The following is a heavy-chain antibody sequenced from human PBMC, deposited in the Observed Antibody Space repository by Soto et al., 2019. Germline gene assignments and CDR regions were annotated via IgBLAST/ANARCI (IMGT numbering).Heavy chain of an antibody. D-gene: IGHD1-26*01. V-gene: IGHV3-23*01. CDR2: ISGSGGST. Sequence: EVQLLESGGGLVQPGGSLRLSCAASGFTFSSYAMSWVRQAPGKGLELVSAISGSGGSTYYADSVKGRFTISRDNSKNTLYLQMNSLSAEDTAVYYCAKDGSGSYSHWYFDLWGRGTLVTVSS. CDR1: GFTFSSYA. CDR3: AKDGSGSYSHWYFDL. J-gene: IGHJ2*01.